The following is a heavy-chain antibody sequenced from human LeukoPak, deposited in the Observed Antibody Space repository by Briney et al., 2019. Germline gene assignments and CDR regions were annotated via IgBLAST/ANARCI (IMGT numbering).Heavy chain of an antibody. D-gene: IGHD3-10*01. J-gene: IGHJ4*02. CDR3: ARTKGLVRGVMSYFDY. CDR1: SGSFSGYY. Sequence: SETLSLTCAVYSGSFSGYYRSWISQPQGKGLEWIGEINHSGSTNYNPSLKSRVTISVDTSKNQFSLKLSSVTAADTAVYYCARTKGLVRGVMSYFDYWGQGTLVTVSS. CDR2: INHSGST. V-gene: IGHV4-34*01.